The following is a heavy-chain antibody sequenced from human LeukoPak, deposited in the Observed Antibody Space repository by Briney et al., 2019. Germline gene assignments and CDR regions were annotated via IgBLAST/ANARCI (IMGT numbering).Heavy chain of an antibody. CDR2: VSNKAKRYTT. V-gene: IGHV3-72*01. CDR1: GFTFSTYI. J-gene: IGHJ3*01. Sequence: GGSLRLSCAASGFTFSTYIINWVRQAPGKGLQWVGRVSNKAKRYTTEYATSVKGRFTISRDDSQDSLYLQMNDLKTEDTAVYHCTRGYSGSNIYAFDVWGQGTMVTVSS. D-gene: IGHD5-12*01. CDR3: TRGYSGSNIYAFDV.